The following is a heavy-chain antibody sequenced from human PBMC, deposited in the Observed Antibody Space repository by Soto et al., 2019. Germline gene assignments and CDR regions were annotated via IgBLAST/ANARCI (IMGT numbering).Heavy chain of an antibody. D-gene: IGHD5-18*01. J-gene: IGHJ4*02. Sequence: EVQLVESGGGLVQPGGSLRLSCAASGFTVSSYSMNWVRQAPGKGLEWLSYISSSISTMHYADSVNGRFTISRDNAKNSLYLQINSLRDEDTALYYCAREVRDTAVADFDYWGQGTLVTVSS. CDR3: AREVRDTAVADFDY. CDR1: GFTVSSYS. CDR2: ISSSISTM. V-gene: IGHV3-48*02.